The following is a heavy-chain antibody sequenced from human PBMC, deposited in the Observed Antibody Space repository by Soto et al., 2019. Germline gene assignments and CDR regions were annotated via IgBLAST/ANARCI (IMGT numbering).Heavy chain of an antibody. Sequence: PGGSLRLSCTACGFAFSNYCIHWVRQAPCRGLEWVAVIWSDGTKKFYAGSVRGRFTISRDNSKNTIYLQMNSLRAEDTAVYYCARDWWEEPAGKETVSQFDYCGQGTLVTLCS. J-gene: IGHJ4*02. CDR1: GFAFSNYC. V-gene: IGHV3-33*01. CDR2: IWSDGTKK. CDR3: ARDWWEEPAGKETVSQFDY. D-gene: IGHD6-13*01.